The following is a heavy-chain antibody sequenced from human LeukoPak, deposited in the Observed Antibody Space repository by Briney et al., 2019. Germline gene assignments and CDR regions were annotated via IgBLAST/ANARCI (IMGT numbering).Heavy chain of an antibody. CDR2: INPNSGGT. CDR1: GYTFTGYY. D-gene: IGHD3-10*01. V-gene: IGHV1-2*02. J-gene: IGHJ5*02. CDR3: ARGGEGHYYGSGSLNWFDP. Sequence: ASVKVSCKASGYTFTGYYMHWVRQAPGQGLEWMGWINPNSGGTNYAQKFQGRVTMTMDTSISTAYMELSRLRSDDTAVYYCARGGEGHYYGSGSLNWFDPWGQGTLVTVSS.